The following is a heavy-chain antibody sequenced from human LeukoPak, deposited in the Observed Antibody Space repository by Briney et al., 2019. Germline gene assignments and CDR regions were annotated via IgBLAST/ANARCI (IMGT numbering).Heavy chain of an antibody. Sequence: PSETLSLTCSVSGGSMSNYYWTWIRQPAGKGLEWIGCIYTSGSTNYNSSLKSRVTMSIDTPKTQFSLKLSSVTAADTAVYYCARAIGGYGDYGPYWFDPWGQGTLVTVSS. J-gene: IGHJ5*02. V-gene: IGHV4-4*07. CDR1: GGSMSNYY. CDR2: IYTSGST. CDR3: ARAIGGYGDYGPYWFDP. D-gene: IGHD4/OR15-4a*01.